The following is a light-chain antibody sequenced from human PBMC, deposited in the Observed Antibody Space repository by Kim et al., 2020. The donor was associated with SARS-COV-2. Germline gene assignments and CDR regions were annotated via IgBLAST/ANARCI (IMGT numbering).Light chain of an antibody. CDR2: AAS. CDR3: QQRANWPALT. J-gene: IGKJ4*01. V-gene: IGKV3-11*01. Sequence: SPGERATLSCRASQSISTYLAWYQQKPGQALRLLIYAASNRATGISARFSGSGSWTDFTLTISSLEPEDSAVYYCQQRANWPALTFGGGTKVDIK. CDR1: QSISTY.